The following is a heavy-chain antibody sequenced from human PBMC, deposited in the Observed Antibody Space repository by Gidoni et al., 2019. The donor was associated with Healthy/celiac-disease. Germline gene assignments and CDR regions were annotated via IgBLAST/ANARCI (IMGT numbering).Heavy chain of an antibody. CDR1: GFTFSSYW. CDR2: IKQDGSEK. Sequence: EVQLVESGGGLVQPGGSLRLSCAASGFTFSSYWISWVRQAPGKGLEWVANIKQDGSEKDYGDAVKGRFTISRDNAKNSLYLQRNSRRAEDTAVYYCARTTGYSSGWYEGIYYYYGMDVWGQGTTVTVSS. CDR3: ARTTGYSSGWYEGIYYYYGMDV. J-gene: IGHJ6*02. D-gene: IGHD6-19*01. V-gene: IGHV3-7*05.